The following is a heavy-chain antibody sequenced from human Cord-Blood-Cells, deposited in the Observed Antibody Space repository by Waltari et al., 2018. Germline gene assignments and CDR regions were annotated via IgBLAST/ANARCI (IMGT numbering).Heavy chain of an antibody. Sequence: QVQLVQSGAEVKKPGSSVKVSCKASGGTFSSYAISWVRQAPGQGLEWMGRIIPILGIANYAQKFQGRVTITADKSTSTAYMELSSLRSEDTAVYYCARGHQGGTTAWYFDLWGRGTLVTVSS. CDR2: IIPILGIA. V-gene: IGHV1-69*09. J-gene: IGHJ2*01. CDR1: GGTFSSYA. D-gene: IGHD1-7*01. CDR3: ARGHQGGTTAWYFDL.